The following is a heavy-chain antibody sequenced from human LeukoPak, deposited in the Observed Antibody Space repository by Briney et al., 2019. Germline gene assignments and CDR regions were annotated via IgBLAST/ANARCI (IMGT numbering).Heavy chain of an antibody. CDR2: IYYSGST. Sequence: SETLSLTCIVSGGSISSSSYYWDWIRQPPGKGLEWIGSIYYSGSTYYNPSLKSRITISVDTSKSQFSLKVSSVTAADTAVYYCARDRFDDSSGYYYHYYYYMDVWGKGTTVTVSS. V-gene: IGHV4-39*07. J-gene: IGHJ6*03. CDR1: GGSISSSSYY. D-gene: IGHD3-22*01. CDR3: ARDRFDDSSGYYYHYYYYMDV.